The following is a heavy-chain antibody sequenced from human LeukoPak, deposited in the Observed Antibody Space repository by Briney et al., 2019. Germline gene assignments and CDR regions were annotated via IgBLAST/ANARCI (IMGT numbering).Heavy chain of an antibody. CDR2: IRYDGSNK. V-gene: IGHV3-30*02. J-gene: IGHJ3*02. CDR3: AKDRLVVPAAMHFRSDAFDI. CDR1: GFTFSSYG. Sequence: GGSLRLSCAASGFTFSSYGMHWVRQAPGKGLEWVAFIRYDGSNKYYADSVQGRFTISRDNSKNTLYLQMNSLRAEDTAVYYCAKDRLVVPAAMHFRSDAFDIWGQGTMVTVSS. D-gene: IGHD2-2*01.